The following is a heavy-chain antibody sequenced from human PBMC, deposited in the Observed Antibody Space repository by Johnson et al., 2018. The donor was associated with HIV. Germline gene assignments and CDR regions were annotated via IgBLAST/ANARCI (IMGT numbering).Heavy chain of an antibody. D-gene: IGHD6-13*01. CDR3: ARDGESQQLPLGDAFDV. Sequence: VQLVESGGGVVQPGRSLRLSCAASGFTFNSYAMHWVRQAPGKGLEWVAVISYDGSNKYYADSVKGRFTISRDNSKNTLYLQMNSLRAEDTAVYHCARDGESQQLPLGDAFDVWGQGTMVTVSS. J-gene: IGHJ3*01. CDR2: ISYDGSNK. CDR1: GFTFNSYA. V-gene: IGHV3-30*04.